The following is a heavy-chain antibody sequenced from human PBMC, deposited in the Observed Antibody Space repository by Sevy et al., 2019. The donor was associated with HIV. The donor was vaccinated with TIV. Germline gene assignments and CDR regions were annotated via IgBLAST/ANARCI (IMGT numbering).Heavy chain of an antibody. J-gene: IGHJ6*02. CDR2: ISWNSNSI. Sequence: GGSLRLSCAXSXFXFDDYGMHWVRQVPGKGLEWVSGISWNSNSIEYADSVRGRFTISRDNAKRQVYLEMKSLRIEDXAQYYCXIGKYXLIXGGKDXXGQGTTVTVSS. CDR3: XIGKYXLIXGGKDX. D-gene: IGHD3-10*01. V-gene: IGHV3-9*01. CDR1: XFXFDDYG.